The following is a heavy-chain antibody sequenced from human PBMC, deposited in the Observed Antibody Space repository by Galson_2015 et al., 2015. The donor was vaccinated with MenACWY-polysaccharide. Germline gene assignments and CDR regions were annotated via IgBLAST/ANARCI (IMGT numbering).Heavy chain of an antibody. CDR1: GFTFSSYS. V-gene: IGHV3-48*01. J-gene: IGHJ4*02. Sequence: SLRLSCAASGFTFSSYSMNWVRQAPGKGLEWVSYISSSSSTIYYADSVKGRFTISRDNAKNSLYLQMNSLRAEDTAVYYCASFRFGGVIVIIWGQGTLVTVSS. D-gene: IGHD3-16*02. CDR3: ASFRFGGVIVII. CDR2: ISSSSSTI.